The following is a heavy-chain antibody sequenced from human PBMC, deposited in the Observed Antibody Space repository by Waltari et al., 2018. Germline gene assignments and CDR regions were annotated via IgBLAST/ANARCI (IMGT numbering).Heavy chain of an antibody. V-gene: IGHV4-39*01. Sequence: QLELQESGPGLVKPSETMSLTCSVSGGSIRRSGYYWAWIRQPPGKGLEWIGSSYYSGNTYYIPSLNSRVTISVDTSKHQFSLKLTSVTAADTAMYFCARQSYYDESGHDWGQGTLVTVSS. D-gene: IGHD3-22*01. CDR2: SYYSGNT. CDR1: GGSIRRSGYY. J-gene: IGHJ4*02. CDR3: ARQSYYDESGHD.